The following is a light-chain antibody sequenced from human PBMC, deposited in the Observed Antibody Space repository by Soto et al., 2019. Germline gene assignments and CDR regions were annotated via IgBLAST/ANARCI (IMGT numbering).Light chain of an antibody. CDR2: GAS. J-gene: IGKJ2*01. CDR3: QQYGRSPLLFT. Sequence: ENVLTQSPGTLSLSPGERATLSCRASQSVTSNFLAWYQQKPGQAPRLLIYGASTRAAGVPDRCNGSGSGTDFTLTITRLEPEDFAVYYCQQYGRSPLLFTFGQGTQLGVK. CDR1: QSVTSNF. V-gene: IGKV3-20*01.